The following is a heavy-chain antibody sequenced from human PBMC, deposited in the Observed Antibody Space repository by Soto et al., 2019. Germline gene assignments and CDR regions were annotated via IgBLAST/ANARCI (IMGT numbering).Heavy chain of an antibody. Sequence: QVQLVQSGAEVKKPGASVKVSCKASGYTFTSYGISWVRQAPGQGLEWMGWISAYNGNTNYAQKLQGRVTMTTDTSTSTAYMELRSLRSDDTAVYYCAWQVWFGELLPYYYYYYMDVWGKGTTVTVSS. CDR1: GYTFTSYG. D-gene: IGHD3-10*01. V-gene: IGHV1-18*01. J-gene: IGHJ6*03. CDR3: AWQVWFGELLPYYYYYYMDV. CDR2: ISAYNGNT.